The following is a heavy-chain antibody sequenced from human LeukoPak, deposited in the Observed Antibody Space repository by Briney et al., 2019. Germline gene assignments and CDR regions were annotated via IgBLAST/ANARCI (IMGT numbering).Heavy chain of an antibody. D-gene: IGHD3-22*01. CDR1: GGSLSSYY. J-gene: IGHJ4*02. Sequence: SETPSLTCTVSGGSLSSYYWSWIRQPAGKGLEWIGRIYTSGSTNYHPSLKSRVTMSVDTSKNQFSLKLSSVTAADTAVYYCARGNYDYDSSGTYVFDYWGQGTLVTVSS. V-gene: IGHV4-4*07. CDR2: IYTSGST. CDR3: ARGNYDYDSSGTYVFDY.